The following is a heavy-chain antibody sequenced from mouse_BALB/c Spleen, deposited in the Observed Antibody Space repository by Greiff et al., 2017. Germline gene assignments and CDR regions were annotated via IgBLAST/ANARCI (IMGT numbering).Heavy chain of an antibody. V-gene: IGHV2-4-1*01. CDR3: ARGYRPLAY. D-gene: IGHD2-14*01. J-gene: IGHJ3*01. CDR1: GFSLTSYG. Sequence: QVQLKESGPGLVQPSQSLSITCTVSGFSLTSYGVHWVRQSPGKGLEWLGVIWSGGSTDYNAAFISRLSISKDNSKSQVFFKMNSLQADDTAIYYCARGYRPLAYWGQGTLVTVSA. CDR2: IWSGGST.